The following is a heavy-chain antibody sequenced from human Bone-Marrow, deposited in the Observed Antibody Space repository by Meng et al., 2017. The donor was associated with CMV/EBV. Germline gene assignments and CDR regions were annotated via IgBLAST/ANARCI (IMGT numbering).Heavy chain of an antibody. J-gene: IGHJ5*02. V-gene: IGHV3-30-3*01. D-gene: IGHD6-13*01. CDR2: ISYDGSNK. Sequence: FTFSSYAMHSVRQAPGKGLEWVAVISYDGSNKYYADSVKGRFTISRDNSKNTLYLQMNSLRAEDTAVYYCARDRASSSWFLYNWFDPWGQGTLVTVSS. CDR1: FTFSSYA. CDR3: ARDRASSSWFLYNWFDP.